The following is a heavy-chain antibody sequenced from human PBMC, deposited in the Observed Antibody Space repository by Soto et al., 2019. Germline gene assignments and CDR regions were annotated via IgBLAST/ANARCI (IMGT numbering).Heavy chain of an antibody. D-gene: IGHD5-12*01. CDR3: ARDHLSYDHEAFDI. V-gene: IGHV3-33*01. CDR2: IWYDGSNK. CDR1: GFTFSSYG. Sequence: GGSLRLSCAASGFTFSSYGMHWVRQAPGKGLEWVAVIWYDGSNKYYADSVKGRFTISRDNSKNTLYLQMNSLRAEDTAVYYCARDHLSYDHEAFDIWGQGTMVTVSS. J-gene: IGHJ3*02.